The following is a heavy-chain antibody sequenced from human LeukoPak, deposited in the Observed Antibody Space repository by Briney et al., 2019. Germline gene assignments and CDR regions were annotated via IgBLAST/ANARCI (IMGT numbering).Heavy chain of an antibody. CDR1: GYTFTGFY. Sequence: GASVKVSCKPSGYTFTGFYIHWVRQAPGQGLQWMGWINPKNGATKYSQNFRGRVTMTRDTSIDTAYMELSSLTSDDTAIYYCARPTHRLTVTTAIDYWGQGTLVTVS. J-gene: IGHJ4*02. V-gene: IGHV1-2*02. CDR3: ARPTHRLTVTTAIDY. CDR2: INPKNGAT. D-gene: IGHD4-17*01.